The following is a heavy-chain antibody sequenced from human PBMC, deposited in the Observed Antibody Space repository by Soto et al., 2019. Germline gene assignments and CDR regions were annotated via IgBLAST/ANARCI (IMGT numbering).Heavy chain of an antibody. Sequence: PGESLKISCKGSGYSFTSYWIGWVRRMPGKGLEWMGIIYPGDSDTRYSPSFQGQVTISADKSISTAYLQWSSLKASDTAMYYCAISDTAMGSGPYGMDVWGQGTTVTVSS. CDR3: AISDTAMGSGPYGMDV. J-gene: IGHJ6*02. V-gene: IGHV5-51*01. D-gene: IGHD5-18*01. CDR1: GYSFTSYW. CDR2: IYPGDSDT.